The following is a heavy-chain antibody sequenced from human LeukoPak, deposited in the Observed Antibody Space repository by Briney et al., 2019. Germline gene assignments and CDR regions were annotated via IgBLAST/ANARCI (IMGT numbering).Heavy chain of an antibody. D-gene: IGHD6-13*01. V-gene: IGHV1-46*01. J-gene: IGHJ6*02. CDR1: GYMITSYH. CDR3: ARDLGSSWTYYHGIDV. Sequence: GASVKVSCKASGYMITSYHMHWVRQAPGQGPEWIGTINPSGGSTSYAQKFQGRVTWTRDTSTSTVYMELSSLRSEDTAVYYCARDLGSSWTYYHGIDVWGRGTTVTVSS. CDR2: INPSGGST.